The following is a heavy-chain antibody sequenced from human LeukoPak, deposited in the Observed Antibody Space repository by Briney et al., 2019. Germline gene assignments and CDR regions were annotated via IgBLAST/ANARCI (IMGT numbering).Heavy chain of an antibody. CDR2: ISAYNGNT. CDR1: GYTFTSYG. J-gene: IGHJ6*03. CDR3: ARDRIQLWPERRYYYYYMDV. D-gene: IGHD5-18*01. V-gene: IGHV1-18*01. Sequence: ASVKLSCKASGYTFTSYGISWVRQAPGQGLEWMGWISAYNGNTNYAQKLHGRVTMTTDTSTSTAYMELSRLRSDDTAVYYCARDRIQLWPERRYYYYYMDVWGKGTTVTVSS.